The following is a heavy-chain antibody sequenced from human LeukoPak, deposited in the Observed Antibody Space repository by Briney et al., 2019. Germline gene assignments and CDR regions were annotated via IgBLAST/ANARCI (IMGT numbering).Heavy chain of an antibody. Sequence: SETLSLTCAVYGGSFSGYYWSWIRQPPGKGLEWIGEINHSGSTTYNPSLKSRVTISVDKSKNQFSLKLSSVTAADTAVYYCARGVGIAAAGNDYWGQGTLVTVSS. J-gene: IGHJ4*02. CDR1: GGSFSGYY. V-gene: IGHV4-34*01. CDR2: INHSGST. D-gene: IGHD6-13*01. CDR3: ARGVGIAAAGNDY.